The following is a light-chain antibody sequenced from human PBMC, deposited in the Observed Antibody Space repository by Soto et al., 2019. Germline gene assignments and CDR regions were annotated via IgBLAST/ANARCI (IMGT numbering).Light chain of an antibody. CDR2: GTS. J-gene: IGKJ4*01. V-gene: IGKV3-20*01. CDR1: QSVDSRY. CDR3: QQYGSSPLT. Sequence: EIVLTQSPGTLSLSPGERATLSCGASQSVDSRYLAWYQQKPGQAPRLLIFGTSNRAAGIPDRFIGGGSGTDFTLTISRLEPEDFEVYFCQQYGSSPLTFGGGTKVEIK.